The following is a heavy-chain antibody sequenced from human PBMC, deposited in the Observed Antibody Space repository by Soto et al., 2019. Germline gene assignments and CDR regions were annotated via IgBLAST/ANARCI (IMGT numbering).Heavy chain of an antibody. V-gene: IGHV2-5*01. D-gene: IGHD3-22*01. CDR2: IYWNDDK. Sequence: HITLKESGPTLVKPTQTLTLTCTFAGFSLSTRGVGVGWIRQPPGKALEWLALIYWNDDKRYSPSLKSRLSITKDTSKNQVVLTMSNMDPVDTATYYCTHSWGIRLLHYGMDVWGQGTTVTVSS. J-gene: IGHJ6*02. CDR3: THSWGIRLLHYGMDV. CDR1: GFSLSTRGVG.